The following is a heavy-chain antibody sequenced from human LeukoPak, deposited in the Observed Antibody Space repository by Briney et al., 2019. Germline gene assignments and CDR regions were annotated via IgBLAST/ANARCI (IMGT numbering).Heavy chain of an antibody. Sequence: PGGSLRLSCAASGFTFSSYWMHWVRQAPGKGLVWVSLIDGDGGSTIYADSVKGRFTISRDKAEHTLYPQMNSLRVEDTAVYFCARGSYSHYGMDVWGQGTTVTVSS. D-gene: IGHD1-26*01. CDR2: IDGDGGST. CDR3: ARGSYSHYGMDV. CDR1: GFTFSSYW. V-gene: IGHV3-74*01. J-gene: IGHJ6*02.